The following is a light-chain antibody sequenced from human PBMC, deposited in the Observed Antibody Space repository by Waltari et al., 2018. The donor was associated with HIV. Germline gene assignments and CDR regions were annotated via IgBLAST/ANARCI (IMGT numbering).Light chain of an antibody. CDR1: QSVSSN. CDR3: QQYNNWPLT. J-gene: IGKJ4*01. CDR2: DAF. V-gene: IGKV3-15*01. Sequence: EIVMTQSPATLSVSPGESATLSGRASQSVSSNLAWYQQKHGQAPRLLMYDAFTRATGIQPRFSGSGSGTEFTLTISSLQSEDFAVYYCQQYNNWPLTFGGGTKVEIK.